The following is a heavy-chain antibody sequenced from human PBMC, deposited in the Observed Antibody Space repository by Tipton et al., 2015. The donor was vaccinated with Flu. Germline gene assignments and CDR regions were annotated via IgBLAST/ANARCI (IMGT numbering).Heavy chain of an antibody. CDR2: IYSSGST. CDR3: ARRDYSNYVSEPKNWFDP. V-gene: IGHV4-4*08. D-gene: IGHD4-11*01. CDR1: DDSITFYY. J-gene: IGHJ5*02. Sequence: TLSLTCTVSDDSITFYYWSWVRQPPGKGLEWIGYIYSSGSTNYNPSLRGRVTISVDTSKNQLSLRLSSVTAADTAVYYCARRDYSNYVSEPKNWFDPWGQGTLVTVSS.